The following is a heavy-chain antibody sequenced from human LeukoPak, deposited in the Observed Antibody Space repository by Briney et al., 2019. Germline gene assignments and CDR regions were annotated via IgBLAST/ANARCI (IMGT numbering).Heavy chain of an antibody. J-gene: IGHJ5*02. Sequence: WIRQPPGKGLEWVAVISYDGSNKYYADSVKGRFTISRDNSKNTLYLQMNSLRAEDTAVYYCAKDPTYLAKNWFDPWGQGTLVTVSS. CDR3: AKDPTYLAKNWFDP. D-gene: IGHD2-2*01. CDR2: ISYDGSNK. V-gene: IGHV3-30-3*02.